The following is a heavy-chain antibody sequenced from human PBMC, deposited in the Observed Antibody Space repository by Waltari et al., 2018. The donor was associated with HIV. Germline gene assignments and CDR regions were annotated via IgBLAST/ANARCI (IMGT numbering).Heavy chain of an antibody. CDR1: VFILSNSW. D-gene: IGHD6-19*01. CDR2: IKSKSDSGAA. Sequence: EVQMVESVRGLFKTGEPLSLSCSASVFILSNSWLVCVCKVPGKGLEWLVRIKSKSDSGAASSATVVNDRFIISRNDSSNTLYLHLRSLTIEDTAVYFCATHLLRVGTLSVPGSAFWGRGTLVTVSS. CDR3: ATHLLRVGTLSVPGSAF. J-gene: IGHJ4*02. V-gene: IGHV3-15*05.